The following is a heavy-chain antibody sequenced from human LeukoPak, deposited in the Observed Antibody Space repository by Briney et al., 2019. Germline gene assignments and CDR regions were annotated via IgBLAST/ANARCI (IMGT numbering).Heavy chain of an antibody. J-gene: IGHJ3*02. CDR2: ISRSGVAT. V-gene: IGHV3-43*01. D-gene: IGHD2-21*01. CDR1: GLTFADYT. CDR3: ARDRGGLLDI. Sequence: GGSLRLSCAASGLTFADYTMHWVRQAPGKGLEWVSLISRSGVATKYADSVRGRFTISRDNSKNSLYLQMNSLRAEDTALYYCARDRGGLLDIWGQGTMVTVSS.